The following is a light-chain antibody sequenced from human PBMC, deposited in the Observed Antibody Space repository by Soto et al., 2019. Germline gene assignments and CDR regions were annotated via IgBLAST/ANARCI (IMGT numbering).Light chain of an antibody. V-gene: IGKV3-20*01. CDR1: QSLSSIY. J-gene: IGKJ1*01. CDR3: QQYDSSPRT. CDR2: GAS. Sequence: EIVLTQSPGTLSLSTGERATLSCRTSQSLSSIYLAWYQQKPGQAPRLLFYGASSRATGIPDRFSGSGSGTDFTLTISRLEPEDFAVYYCQQYDSSPRTFGQGTKVDIK.